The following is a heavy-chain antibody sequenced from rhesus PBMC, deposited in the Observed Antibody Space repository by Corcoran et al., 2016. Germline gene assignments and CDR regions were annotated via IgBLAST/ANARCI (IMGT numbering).Heavy chain of an antibody. D-gene: IGHD3-28*01. J-gene: IGHJ4*01. CDR2: ISGSVGST. CDR3: ARGYYDISLDY. CDR1: GGSISSNY. Sequence: QLQLQESGPGLVKPSETLSLTCAVSGGSISSNYWSWIRQPPGKGLEWIGRISGSVGSTDYNPSLKNRVTISKDASKNEFSLKLSSVTAADTAVYYCARGYYDISLDYWGQGVLVTVSS. V-gene: IGHV4-173*01.